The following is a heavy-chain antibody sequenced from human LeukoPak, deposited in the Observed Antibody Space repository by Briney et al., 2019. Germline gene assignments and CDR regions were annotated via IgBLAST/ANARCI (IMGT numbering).Heavy chain of an antibody. J-gene: IGHJ5*02. CDR1: GFTFSSYW. Sequence: GGSLRLSCAASGFTFSSYWMHWVRQAPGKGLVWFSRINSDGSSTRYADSVKGRFTISRDNAKNTLYLQMNSLRAEDTAVYYCARDQSDYGDYDLQYNWFDPWGQGTLVTVSS. D-gene: IGHD4-17*01. CDR2: INSDGSST. V-gene: IGHV3-74*01. CDR3: ARDQSDYGDYDLQYNWFDP.